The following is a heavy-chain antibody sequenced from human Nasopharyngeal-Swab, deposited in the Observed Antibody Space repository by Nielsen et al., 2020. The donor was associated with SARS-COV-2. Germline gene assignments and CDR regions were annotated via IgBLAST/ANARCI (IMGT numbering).Heavy chain of an antibody. D-gene: IGHD6-13*01. J-gene: IGHJ3*02. CDR3: ARDEDNSSSWGDDAFDI. CDR2: TYYRSKWYN. Sequence: WIRQSPSRGLEWLGRTYYRSKWYNDYAVSVKSRITINPDTSKNQFSLQLNSVTPEDTAVYYCARDEDNSSSWGDDAFDIWGQGTRVTVSS. V-gene: IGHV6-1*01.